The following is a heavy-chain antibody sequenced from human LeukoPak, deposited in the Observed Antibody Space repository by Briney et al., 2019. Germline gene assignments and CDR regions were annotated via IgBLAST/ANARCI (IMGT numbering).Heavy chain of an antibody. D-gene: IGHD3-10*01. Sequence: PGGSLRLPCAASGFTFSSYWMSWVRQAPGKGLEWVANIKQDGSEKYYVDSVKGRFTISRDNAKNSLYLQMNSLRAEDTAVYYCARARAIGSGAIDYWGQGTLVTVSS. CDR3: ARARAIGSGAIDY. J-gene: IGHJ4*02. CDR1: GFTFSSYW. CDR2: IKQDGSEK. V-gene: IGHV3-7*01.